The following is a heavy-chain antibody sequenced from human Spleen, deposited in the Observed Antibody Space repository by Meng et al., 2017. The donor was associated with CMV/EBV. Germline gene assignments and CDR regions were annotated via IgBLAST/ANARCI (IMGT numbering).Heavy chain of an antibody. D-gene: IGHD4-23*01. CDR1: GFSVSSNY. Sequence: GESLKISCAASGFSVSSNYMTWVRQAPGRGLEWMGWINPNSGGTNYAQKFQGRVTMTRDTSISTAYMELSRLRSDDTAVYYCARDGGATVVTPPDYWGQGTLVTVSS. V-gene: IGHV1-2*02. CDR2: INPNSGGT. CDR3: ARDGGATVVTPPDY. J-gene: IGHJ4*02.